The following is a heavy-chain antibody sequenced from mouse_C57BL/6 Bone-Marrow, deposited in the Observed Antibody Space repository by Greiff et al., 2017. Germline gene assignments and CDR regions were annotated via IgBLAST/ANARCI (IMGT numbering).Heavy chain of an antibody. Sequence: VQLQQSGAELMKPGASVKLSCKATGYTFPGYWIAWVKQRPGPGLEWIGAIFPGSGSTNYHEKFKGNATFTADTSSNPAYMQLSGLTTDDSAIYYRARSKGYPWYCDVWGTGTTVTVSS. CDR3: ARSKGYPWYCDV. CDR1: GYTFPGYW. J-gene: IGHJ1*03. CDR2: IFPGSGST. V-gene: IGHV1-9*01.